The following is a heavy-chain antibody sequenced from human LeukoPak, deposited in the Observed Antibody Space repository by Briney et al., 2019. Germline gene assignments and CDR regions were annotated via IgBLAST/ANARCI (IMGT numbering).Heavy chain of an antibody. CDR1: GGTFSSYA. D-gene: IGHD3-10*01. V-gene: IGHV1-18*01. CDR3: ARDPGLAGFGEFRQNNWFDP. Sequence: GASVKVSCKASGGTFSSYAISWVRQAPGQGLEWMGWISAYNGNTNYAQKLQGRVTMTTDTSTSTAYMELRSLRSDDTAVYYCARDPGLAGFGEFRQNNWFDPWGQGTLVTVSS. CDR2: ISAYNGNT. J-gene: IGHJ5*02.